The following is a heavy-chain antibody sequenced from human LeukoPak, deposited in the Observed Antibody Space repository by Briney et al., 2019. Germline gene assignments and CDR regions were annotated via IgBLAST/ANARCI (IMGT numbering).Heavy chain of an antibody. Sequence: GGSLRLSCVVSAFRASDYYMSWVRQAPGKGLEWVALIRGSGDTFYGDSVKGRFTISRDDSKNTVYLRMNSLRVEDTAVYFCARDCAATQDWVEFDPWGQGTLVTVSS. CDR2: IRGSGDT. V-gene: IGHV3-66*01. J-gene: IGHJ5*02. CDR1: AFRASDYY. CDR3: ARDCAATQDWVEFDP. D-gene: IGHD2-15*01.